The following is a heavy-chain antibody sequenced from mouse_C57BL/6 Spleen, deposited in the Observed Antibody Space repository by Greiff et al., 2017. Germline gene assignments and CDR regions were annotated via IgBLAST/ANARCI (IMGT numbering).Heavy chain of an antibody. CDR2: INPNYGTT. Sequence: VHVKQSGPELVKPGASVKISCKASGYSFTDYNMNWVKQSNGKSLEWIGVINPNYGTTSYNQKFKGKATLTVDQSSSTAYMQLNSLTSEDSAVYYCARCYYGSSYWYFDVWGTGTTVTVSS. D-gene: IGHD1-1*01. J-gene: IGHJ1*03. V-gene: IGHV1-39*01. CDR1: GYSFTDYN. CDR3: ARCYYGSSYWYFDV.